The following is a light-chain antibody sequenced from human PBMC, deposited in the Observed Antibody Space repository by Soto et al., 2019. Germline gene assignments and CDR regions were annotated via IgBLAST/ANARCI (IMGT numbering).Light chain of an antibody. J-gene: IGKJ2*01. CDR2: WAS. CDR3: QQYESTPPT. Sequence: DIVMTQSPDSLAVSLGERATINCKSSQSVLYSSNNKNYLAWYQQRPGQPPKLLIYWASTRESGVPDGFSGSGSGTDFTLPITSLQAEDVAVYYCQQYESTPPTFGQGTKLEIK. V-gene: IGKV4-1*01. CDR1: QSVLYSSNNKNY.